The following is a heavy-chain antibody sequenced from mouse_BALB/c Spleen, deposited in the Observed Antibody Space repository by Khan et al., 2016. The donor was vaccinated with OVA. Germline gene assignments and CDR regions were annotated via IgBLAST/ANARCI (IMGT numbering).Heavy chain of an antibody. CDR3: ARKDYYDYDRFPY. V-gene: IGHV3-2*02. CDR2: INYSGNT. Sequence: EVKLEVSGPGLVKPSQSLPLTCTVTGYSITSEYAWNWIRQFPGNKLEWMGYINYSGNTRFNPSLKSRTSITRDTSKNQFFLQLNSVTTEDTATYYCARKDYYDYDRFPYWGQGTLVTVSA. CDR1: GYSITSEYA. J-gene: IGHJ3*01. D-gene: IGHD2-4*01.